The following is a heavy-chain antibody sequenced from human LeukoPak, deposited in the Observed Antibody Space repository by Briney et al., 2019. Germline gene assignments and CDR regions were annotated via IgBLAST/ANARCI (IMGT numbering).Heavy chain of an antibody. V-gene: IGHV3-23*01. D-gene: IGHD3-22*01. CDR1: GFTFSSYA. CDR3: AKISRVYYDSPYYFDY. CDR2: ISGSGGST. Sequence: GGSLRLSCAASGFTFSSYAMSWVRQAPGKGLEWVSAISGSGGSTYYADSVKGRFTISRDNSKNTLYLQMSSLRAEDTAVYYCAKISRVYYDSPYYFDYWGQGTLVTVSS. J-gene: IGHJ4*02.